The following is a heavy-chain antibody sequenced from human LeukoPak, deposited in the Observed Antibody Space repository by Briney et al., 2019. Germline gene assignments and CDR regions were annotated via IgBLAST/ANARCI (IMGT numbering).Heavy chain of an antibody. CDR3: ARDRTTGTTTLEAFDI. CDR1: GFTFSSYS. V-gene: IGHV3-21*01. CDR2: ISSSSSYI. J-gene: IGHJ3*02. D-gene: IGHD1-1*01. Sequence: GGSLRLSCAASGFTFSSYSMTWVRQAPGKGLEWVSSISSSSSYIYYADSVKGRFTISRDNAKNSLYLQMNSLRAEDTAVYYCARDRTTGTTTLEAFDIWGQGTMVTVSS.